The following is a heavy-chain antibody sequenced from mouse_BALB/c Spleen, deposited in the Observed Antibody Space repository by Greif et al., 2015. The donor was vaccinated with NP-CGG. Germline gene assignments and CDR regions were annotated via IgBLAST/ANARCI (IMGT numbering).Heavy chain of an antibody. V-gene: IGHV1-18*01. CDR2: INPYNGGT. CDR1: GYSFTGYT. Sequence: VQLQQSGPELVKPGASMKISCKASGYSFTGYTMNWVKQSHGKNLEWIGLINPYNGGTSYNQKFKGKATLTVDKSSSAAYRELLSLTSEDSAVYYCARGYGSSYWYFDVWGAGTPVTVSS. D-gene: IGHD1-1*01. CDR3: ARGYGSSYWYFDV. J-gene: IGHJ1*01.